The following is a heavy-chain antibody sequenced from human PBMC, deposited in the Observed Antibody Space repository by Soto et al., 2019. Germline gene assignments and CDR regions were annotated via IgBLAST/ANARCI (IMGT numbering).Heavy chain of an antibody. CDR3: ARDSSGWYDY. V-gene: IGHV3-53*01. D-gene: IGHD6-19*01. Sequence: GGSLRLSCAASGFTVSSNYMSWVRQAPGKGLEWVSVIYSGGNTYYADSVKGRFTISRDNSKNTLYLQMNSLRAEDTAVYYCARDSSGWYDYWGQGTLVTVSS. CDR2: IYSGGNT. J-gene: IGHJ4*02. CDR1: GFTVSSNY.